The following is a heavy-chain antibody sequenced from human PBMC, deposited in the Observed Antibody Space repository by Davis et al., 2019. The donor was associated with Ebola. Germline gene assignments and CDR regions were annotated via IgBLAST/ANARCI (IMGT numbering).Heavy chain of an antibody. D-gene: IGHD4-17*01. CDR2: INSDGSST. V-gene: IGHV3-74*01. J-gene: IGHJ4*02. Sequence: HTGGSLRLSCAASGFTFSSYWMHWVRQAPGKGLVWVSRINSDGSSTSYADSVKGRFTISRDNAKNTLYLQMNSLRAEDTAVYYCARLVTVTTIGSAFDYWGQGTLVTVSS. CDR1: GFTFSSYW. CDR3: ARLVTVTTIGSAFDY.